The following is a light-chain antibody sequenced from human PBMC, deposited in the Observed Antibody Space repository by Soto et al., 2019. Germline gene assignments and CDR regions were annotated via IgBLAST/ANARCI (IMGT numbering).Light chain of an antibody. CDR2: DAS. CDR3: QQRSNWIT. J-gene: IGKJ5*01. V-gene: IGKV3-11*01. Sequence: EIVLTQSPATLSLSPGERATLSCRASQRVSSYLAWYQQKPGQAPRLLIYDASNRTTGIPARFSSSGSGTDFTLTISSPEPEDFAVYYCQQRSNWITFGQGTRLEIK. CDR1: QRVSSY.